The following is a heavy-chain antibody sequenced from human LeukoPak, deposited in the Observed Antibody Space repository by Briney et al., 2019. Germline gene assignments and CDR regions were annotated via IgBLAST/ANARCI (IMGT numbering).Heavy chain of an antibody. CDR2: IIPIFGTA. D-gene: IGHD1-1*01. J-gene: IGHJ3*02. CDR3: ARGVNWNDSAFDX. Sequence: SVKVSCKASGGTFSSYAISWVRQAPGQGLEWMGGIIPIFGTASYAQKFQGRVTITADESTSTAYMELSSLRSEDTAVYYCARGVNWNDSAFDXXXXXTXVTVSS. CDR1: GGTFSSYA. V-gene: IGHV1-69*13.